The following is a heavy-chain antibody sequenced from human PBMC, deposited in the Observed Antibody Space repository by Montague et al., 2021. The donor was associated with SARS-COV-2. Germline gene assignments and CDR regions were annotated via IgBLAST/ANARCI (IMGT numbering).Heavy chain of an antibody. J-gene: IGHJ6*02. D-gene: IGHD5-18*01. CDR3: ARDLGLVPAMVYYYYYGMDV. V-gene: IGHV3-48*02. CDR1: GFTFSSYS. CDR2: ISTSSSTI. Sequence: SLRLSCAASGFTFSSYSMNWVHQAPGKGLEWVSYISTSSSTIYYADSVKGRFTISRDNAKNSLYLQMNSLRDGDTAVYYCARDLGLVPAMVYYYYYGMDVWGQGTTVTVSS.